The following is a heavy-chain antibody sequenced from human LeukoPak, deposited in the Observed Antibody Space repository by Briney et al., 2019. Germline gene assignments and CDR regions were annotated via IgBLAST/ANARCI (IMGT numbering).Heavy chain of an antibody. CDR3: AGLDYYDSSGYLDY. D-gene: IGHD3-22*01. J-gene: IGHJ4*02. V-gene: IGHV4-30-2*02. Sequence: GYIYHSGSTYYNPSPKSRVTISVDRSKNQFSLKLSSVTAADTAVYYCAGLDYYDSSGYLDYWGQGTLVTVSS. CDR2: IYHSGST.